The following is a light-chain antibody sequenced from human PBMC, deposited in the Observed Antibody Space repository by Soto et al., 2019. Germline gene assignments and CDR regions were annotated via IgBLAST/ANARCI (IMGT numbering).Light chain of an antibody. J-gene: IGLJ2*01. V-gene: IGLV2-23*02. CDR3: CSNAGSGAFHVV. CDR1: SSDVGSYNL. Sequence: QSVLTQPASVSGSPGQSITISCTGTSSDVGSYNLVSWYQQHPGKAPKLMIYEVSKRPSGVSNRFSGSKSGNTASLTISGLQAEDEADYYCCSNAGSGAFHVVFGGGTKLTVL. CDR2: EVS.